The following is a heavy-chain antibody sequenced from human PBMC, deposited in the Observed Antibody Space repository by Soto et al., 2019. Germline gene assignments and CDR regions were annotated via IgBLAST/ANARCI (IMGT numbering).Heavy chain of an antibody. Sequence: PSETLSLTCAVYGGSFSGYYWSWIRQPPGKGLEWIGEINHSGSTNYNPSLKSRATISVDTSKNQFSLKLSSVTAADTAVYYCARVGPCSGGSCYSRLFDYWGQGTLVTVSS. CDR1: GGSFSGYY. J-gene: IGHJ4*02. V-gene: IGHV4-34*01. D-gene: IGHD2-15*01. CDR2: INHSGST. CDR3: ARVGPCSGGSCYSRLFDY.